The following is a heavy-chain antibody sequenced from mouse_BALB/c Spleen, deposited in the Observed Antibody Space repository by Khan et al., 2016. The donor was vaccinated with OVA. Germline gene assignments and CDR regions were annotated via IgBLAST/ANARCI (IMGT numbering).Heavy chain of an antibody. Sequence: QVQLKESGAELVRPGVSVKISCKGSGYTFTDFAMHWVKQSHAKSLEWIGVISTFYGDATYNQMFKDKATMTVVKSSSTAYMELVRLTSEDSAIYYCARGSGNSRFAYWGQGTLVTVSA. CDR3: ARGSGNSRFAY. CDR1: GYTFTDFA. CDR2: ISTFYGDA. D-gene: IGHD1-3*01. J-gene: IGHJ3*01. V-gene: IGHV1S137*01.